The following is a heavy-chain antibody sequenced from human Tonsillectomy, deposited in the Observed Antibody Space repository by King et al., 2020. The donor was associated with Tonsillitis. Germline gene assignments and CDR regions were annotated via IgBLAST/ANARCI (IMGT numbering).Heavy chain of an antibody. V-gene: IGHV2-5*01. J-gene: IGHJ4*02. Sequence: TLKESGPTLVKPTQTLTLTCTFSGFSLTTSGVGVGWPRQPPGKALEWLAPLFCNDDKRYSPLLKSRLTITKDTSKIQMFLTMANMDPVDTATYYCAHKWIWERNRSYFDYWGQGTLVTVSS. D-gene: IGHD3-16*02. CDR1: GFSLTTSGVG. CDR3: AHKWIWERNRSYFDY. CDR2: LFCNDDK.